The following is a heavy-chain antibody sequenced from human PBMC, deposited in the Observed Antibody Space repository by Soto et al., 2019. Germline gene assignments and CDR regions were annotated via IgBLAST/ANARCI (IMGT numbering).Heavy chain of an antibody. CDR3: ARCNWYVDL. V-gene: IGHV4-59*01. Sequence: QVQLQESGPGLVKPSEPLSLTCTVSGGSISSYYWSWIRQPPGKGLEWIGYIYYRGSTNYNPSLKSRVTVSVDTSKNQFSLKLSSVTAADTAMYYCARCNWYVDLWGRVTLVTVSS. CDR2: IYYRGST. CDR1: GGSISSYY. D-gene: IGHD2-8*01. J-gene: IGHJ2*01.